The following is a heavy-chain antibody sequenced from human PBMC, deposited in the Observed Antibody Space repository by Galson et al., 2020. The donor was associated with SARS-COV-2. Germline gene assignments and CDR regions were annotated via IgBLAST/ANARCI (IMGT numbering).Heavy chain of an antibody. CDR2: IHSSGTT. D-gene: IGHD2-15*01. CDR1: RGSLSGTDHY. J-gene: IGHJ4*02. V-gene: IGHV4-39*01. Sequence: SETLSLTCTVSRGSLSGTDHYWAWIRQAPGKGLQWIASIHSSGTTYYNPSLESRISMSVDTPNNQFSLALSSVTAADMAVYFCARHFDTATLRGPFDYWGQVTLVTVSS. CDR3: ARHFDTATLRGPFDY.